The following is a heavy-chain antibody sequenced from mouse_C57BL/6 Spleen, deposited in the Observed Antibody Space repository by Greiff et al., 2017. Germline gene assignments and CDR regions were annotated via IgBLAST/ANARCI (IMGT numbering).Heavy chain of an antibody. V-gene: IGHV3-6*01. CDR1: GYSITSGYY. CDR2: ISYDGSN. Sequence: ESGPGLVKPSQSLSLTCSVTGYSITSGYYWNWIRQFPGNKLEWMGYISYDGSNNYNPSLKNRISITRDTSKNQFFLKLKSVTTEDTATYYCARDNGSSPYWYFDVWGTGTTVTVSS. J-gene: IGHJ1*03. D-gene: IGHD1-1*01. CDR3: ARDNGSSPYWYFDV.